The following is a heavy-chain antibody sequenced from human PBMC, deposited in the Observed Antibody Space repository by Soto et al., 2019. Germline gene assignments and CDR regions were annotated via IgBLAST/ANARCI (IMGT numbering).Heavy chain of an antibody. J-gene: IGHJ4*02. Sequence: GWSLRLSCAAAGFTFSSYAMSWVRQAPGKGLEWVSAISGSGGSTYYADSVKGRFTISRDNSKNTLYLQMNSLRAEDTAVYYCATDRLVIAAFDYWGQGTLVTVSS. CDR3: ATDRLVIAAFDY. D-gene: IGHD6-25*01. CDR1: GFTFSSYA. V-gene: IGHV3-23*01. CDR2: ISGSGGST.